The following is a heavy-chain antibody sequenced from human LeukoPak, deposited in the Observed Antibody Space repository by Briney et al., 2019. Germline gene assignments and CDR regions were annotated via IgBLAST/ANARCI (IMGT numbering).Heavy chain of an antibody. J-gene: IGHJ4*02. CDR3: AKRPSDYGDYVSYFDY. V-gene: IGHV3-30*18. D-gene: IGHD4-17*01. CDR1: GFSFISYG. CDR2: ISDDGRRK. Sequence: GGSLRLSCAASGFSFISYGMHWVRQAPGKGLKWVGVISDDGRRKDYADSAKGRFTISRDNSKDTLYLQMNSLRAEDTAVYYCAKRPSDYGDYVSYFDYWGQGTLVTVSS.